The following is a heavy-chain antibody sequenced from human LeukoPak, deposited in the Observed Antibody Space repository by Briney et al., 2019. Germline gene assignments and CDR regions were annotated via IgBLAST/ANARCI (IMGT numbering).Heavy chain of an antibody. CDR2: IYYSGRN. V-gene: IGHV4-59*08. Sequence: PSETLSLTCTVSGGSIWGYYWSWVGEPPGKGVEGIAYIYYSGRNNYNPSLKRRVNISLETSKKQFSQRVRSVTAADTAVYYCAVGATHYYMDVWGKGTTVTVSS. CDR3: AVGATHYYMDV. J-gene: IGHJ6*03. CDR1: GGSIWGYY. D-gene: IGHD3-16*01.